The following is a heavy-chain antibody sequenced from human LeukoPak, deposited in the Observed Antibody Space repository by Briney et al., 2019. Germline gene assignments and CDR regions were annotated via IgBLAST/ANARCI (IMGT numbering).Heavy chain of an antibody. CDR1: GGSISSYY. V-gene: IGHV4-59*01. CDR3: ARVLAAEGAFDI. D-gene: IGHD6-13*01. Sequence: KASETLSLTCTVSGGSISSYYWSWIRQPPGKGLEWIGYIYYSGSTNYNPSLKSRVTISVDTSKNQFSLKLSSVTAADPAVYYCARVLAAEGAFDIWGQGTMVTVSS. J-gene: IGHJ3*02. CDR2: IYYSGST.